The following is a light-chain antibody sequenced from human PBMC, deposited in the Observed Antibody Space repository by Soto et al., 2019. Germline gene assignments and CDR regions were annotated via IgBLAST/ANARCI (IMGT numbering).Light chain of an antibody. CDR1: QDISNN. CDR2: DAS. J-gene: IGKJ2*01. CDR3: QQYDTLPLYT. V-gene: IGKV1-33*01. Sequence: DIQMTQSPSSLSASVGDRVTITCQASQDISNNLNWYQQKPGKAPKLLISDASNLETGVPSRFSGSGSGTDFTFTISSLLPEDIGTYFCQQYDTLPLYTFGQGTKLQIK.